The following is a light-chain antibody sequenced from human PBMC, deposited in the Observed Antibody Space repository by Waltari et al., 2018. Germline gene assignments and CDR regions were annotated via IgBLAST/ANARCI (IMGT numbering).Light chain of an antibody. CDR3: QQRRNWPLT. V-gene: IGKV3-11*01. Sequence: DIVLTQSPAILSLSPGDRASLSCRASQSVTNYLAGYQQKPVQAPRLLIYDTSNRATGIPARFSGSGFGTDFTLTISSLEPEDFAVYYCQQRRNWPLTFGGGTKGEI. CDR2: DTS. CDR1: QSVTNY. J-gene: IGKJ4*01.